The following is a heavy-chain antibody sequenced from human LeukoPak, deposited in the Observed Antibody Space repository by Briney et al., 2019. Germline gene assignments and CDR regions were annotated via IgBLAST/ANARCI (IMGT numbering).Heavy chain of an antibody. J-gene: IGHJ4*02. D-gene: IGHD4-17*01. CDR3: AVGLDYGDFLPGIDY. CDR1: GFTFSNFW. Sequence: AGGSLRLSCAASGFTFSNFWMSWVRQAPGKGLEWVATIRQDGSQKYYVDSVKGRFTTSRDNAKNSLYLQMNSLRAEDTALYYCAVGLDYGDFLPGIDYWGQGTLVTVSS. V-gene: IGHV3-7*03. CDR2: IRQDGSQK.